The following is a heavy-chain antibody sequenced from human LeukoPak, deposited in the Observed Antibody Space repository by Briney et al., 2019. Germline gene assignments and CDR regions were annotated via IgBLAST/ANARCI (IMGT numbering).Heavy chain of an antibody. Sequence: GGSLRLSCEASGFTFSNYWMHWVRQAPGKGLVWVSRINSDGTTTNYADSVKGRFTISRDNAKNTLHLQMNSLRAEDTAVYYCARDGGETRDYYDSSGYRDWGQGTLVTVSS. CDR1: GFTFSNYW. CDR2: INSDGTTT. V-gene: IGHV3-74*01. CDR3: ARDGGETRDYYDSSGYRD. J-gene: IGHJ4*02. D-gene: IGHD3-22*01.